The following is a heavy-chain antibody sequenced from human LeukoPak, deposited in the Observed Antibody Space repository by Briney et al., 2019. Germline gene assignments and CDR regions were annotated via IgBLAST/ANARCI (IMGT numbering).Heavy chain of an antibody. V-gene: IGHV3-30*03. J-gene: IGHJ4*02. CDR1: GFTFSSYG. CDR2: ISYDGSNK. Sequence: PGRSLRLSCAASGFTFSSYGMHWVRQAPGKGLEWVAVISYDGSNKYYADSVKGRFTISRDNSKNTLYLQMNSLRADDTAVYYCARGYYYDSSGYYSTFDYWGQGTLVTVSS. D-gene: IGHD3-22*01. CDR3: ARGYYYDSSGYYSTFDY.